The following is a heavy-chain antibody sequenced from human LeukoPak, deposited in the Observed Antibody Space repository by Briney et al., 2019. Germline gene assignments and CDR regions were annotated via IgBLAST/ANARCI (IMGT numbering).Heavy chain of an antibody. J-gene: IGHJ4*02. V-gene: IGHV3-72*01. D-gene: IGHD6-19*01. CDR1: GFTFSDHY. CDR3: ARVLVVAGNYYFDS. CDR2: TIDKTNSYTT. Sequence: GGSLRLSCAASGFTFSDHYMDWVRQAPGKGLEWVGRTIDKTNSYTTEYAASVKCRFTTSRDDSKNSLYLQRNSLKTEDTAVYFCARVLVVAGNYYFDSWGQGTLVTVSS.